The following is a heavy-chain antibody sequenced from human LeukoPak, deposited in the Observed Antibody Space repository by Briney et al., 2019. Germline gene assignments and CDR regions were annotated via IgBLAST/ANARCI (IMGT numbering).Heavy chain of an antibody. Sequence: PGGSLRLSCAASGFTFSSYSMNWVRQAPGKGLEWVSYINSSSSTIYYADSVKGRFTISRDNAKNSLYLQMNSLRAEDTAVYYCAREGGSYLVFDAFDIWGQGTMVTVSS. CDR3: AREGGSYLVFDAFDI. CDR2: INSSSSTI. V-gene: IGHV3-48*01. J-gene: IGHJ3*02. D-gene: IGHD1-26*01. CDR1: GFTFSSYS.